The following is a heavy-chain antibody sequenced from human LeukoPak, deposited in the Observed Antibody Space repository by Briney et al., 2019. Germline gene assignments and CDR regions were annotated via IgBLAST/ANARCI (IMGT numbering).Heavy chain of an antibody. D-gene: IGHD4-17*01. CDR3: ARDFLDDYGAQLFDY. Sequence: ASVKVSCKASGYTFTSYGISWVRQAPGQGLEWMGWISAYNGNTNYAQKLQGRVTMTTDTSTSTAYMELRSLRSDDTAVYYCARDFLDDYGAQLFDYWGQGTLVTVSS. CDR2: ISAYNGNT. J-gene: IGHJ4*02. V-gene: IGHV1-18*01. CDR1: GYTFTSYG.